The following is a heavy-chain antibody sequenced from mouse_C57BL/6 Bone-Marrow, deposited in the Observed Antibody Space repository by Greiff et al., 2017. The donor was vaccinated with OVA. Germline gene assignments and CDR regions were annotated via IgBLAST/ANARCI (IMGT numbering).Heavy chain of an antibody. J-gene: IGHJ2*01. CDR3: ARHKLGLFDY. CDR2: ISSGGSYT. CDR1: GFTFSSYG. V-gene: IGHV5-6*01. D-gene: IGHD4-1*01. Sequence: EVKLQESGGDLVKPGGSLKLSCAASGFTFSSYGMSWVRQTPDKRLEWVATISSGGSYTYYPDSVKGRFTISRDNAKNTLYLQMSSLKSEDTAMYYCARHKLGLFDYWGQGTTLTVSS.